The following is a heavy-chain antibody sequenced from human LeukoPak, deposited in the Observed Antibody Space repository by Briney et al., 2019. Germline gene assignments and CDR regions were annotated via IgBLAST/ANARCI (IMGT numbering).Heavy chain of an antibody. CDR3: AKDRSKKISGGVASRAQYYFDY. CDR1: GFTFSTYG. CDR2: ISYDGTYK. D-gene: IGHD3-3*01. V-gene: IGHV3-30*18. Sequence: TGGSLRLSCAASGFTFSTYGMHWVRQAPGKGLEWVAVISYDGTYKYYADSVKGRFTISRDNSKNTLYLQMNSLRGEDTAVYYCAKDRSKKISGGVASRAQYYFDYWGQGTLVTVSS. J-gene: IGHJ4*02.